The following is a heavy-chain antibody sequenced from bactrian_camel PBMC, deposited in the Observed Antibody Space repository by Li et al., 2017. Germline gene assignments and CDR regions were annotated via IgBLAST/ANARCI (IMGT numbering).Heavy chain of an antibody. CDR2: VYFGGGST. J-gene: IGHJ4*01. CDR1: GHTYSSNC. V-gene: IGHV3S40*01. D-gene: IGHD5*01. Sequence: VQLVESGGGSVQPGGSLRLSCGASGHTYSSNCMGWFRQAPGKEREGVAFVYFGGGSTYYADSVKGRFTISQDKGKNTVYLLMNSLKPDDSGTYYCAYESGTTPDLCRLRGPGGYFGQGTQVTVS.